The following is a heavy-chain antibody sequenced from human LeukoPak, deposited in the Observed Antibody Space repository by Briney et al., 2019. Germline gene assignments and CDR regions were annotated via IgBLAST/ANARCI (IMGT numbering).Heavy chain of an antibody. D-gene: IGHD2-15*01. J-gene: IGHJ4*02. CDR2: ISGGYNGDS. Sequence: GASVKVSYKTYGYNFRHYGISWVRQAPGQGLEWMAWISGGYNGDSNYALKLRGRLTMTTDTSTSTAYMELRSLRSDDTAVYYCARDEKKYCSGGSCPAYFDYWGQGTLVTVSS. CDR1: GYNFRHYG. V-gene: IGHV1-18*01. CDR3: ARDEKKYCSGGSCPAYFDY.